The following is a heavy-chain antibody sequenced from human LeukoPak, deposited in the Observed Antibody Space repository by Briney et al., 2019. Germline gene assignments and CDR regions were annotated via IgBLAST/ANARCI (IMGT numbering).Heavy chain of an antibody. CDR2: IYPGDSET. CDR1: GYNFSKQW. Sequence: GDSLKISCKGSGYNFSKQWIAWVRQMPGKGLEWMGFIYPGDSETKYSPSFQGLVTISADRFSSTAYVEWSSLKASDSGIYYCARPFYSDYGMDVWGQGTTVTVSS. CDR3: ARPFYSDYGMDV. V-gene: IGHV5-51*01. J-gene: IGHJ6*02. D-gene: IGHD4-11*01.